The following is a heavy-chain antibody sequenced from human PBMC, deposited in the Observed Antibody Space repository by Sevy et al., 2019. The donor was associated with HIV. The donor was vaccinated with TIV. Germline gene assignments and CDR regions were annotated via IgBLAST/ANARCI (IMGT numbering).Heavy chain of an antibody. D-gene: IGHD3-22*01. J-gene: IGHJ4*02. CDR2: ISYDGSNK. Sequence: GGSLRLSCAASGFTFSSYSMNWVRQAPGKGLEWVAVISYDGSNKYYADSVKGRFTISRDNSKNTLYLQMNSLRAEDTAVYYCARDRYYYDSSGYLLRYFDYWGQGTLVTVSS. CDR1: GFTFSSYS. V-gene: IGHV3-30*03. CDR3: ARDRYYYDSSGYLLRYFDY.